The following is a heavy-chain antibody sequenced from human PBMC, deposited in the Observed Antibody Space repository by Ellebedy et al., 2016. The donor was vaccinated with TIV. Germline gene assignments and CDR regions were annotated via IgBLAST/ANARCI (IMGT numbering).Heavy chain of an antibody. D-gene: IGHD4-17*01. CDR2: IKQDGSEK. Sequence: GGSLRLXXAASGFTFSSYWMSWVRQAPGKGLEWVANIKQDGSEKYYVDSVKGRFTISRDNAKNSLYLQMNSLRAEDTAVYYCARRYGDYPGSFDFWGQGTLVTVSS. CDR1: GFTFSSYW. J-gene: IGHJ4*02. V-gene: IGHV3-7*01. CDR3: ARRYGDYPGSFDF.